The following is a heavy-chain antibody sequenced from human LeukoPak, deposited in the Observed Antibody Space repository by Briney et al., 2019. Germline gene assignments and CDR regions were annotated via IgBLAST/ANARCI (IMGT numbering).Heavy chain of an antibody. CDR2: ISSSSSYI. V-gene: IGHV3-21*01. CDR3: ARGDSGWYEYYFDY. Sequence: GGSLRLSCAASGFTFSSYSMNWVRQAPGKGLEWISSISSSSSYIYYADSVKGRFTISRDNAKNSLYLQMNSLRAEDTAVYYCARGDSGWYEYYFDYWGQGTLVTVSS. J-gene: IGHJ4*02. D-gene: IGHD6-19*01. CDR1: GFTFSSYS.